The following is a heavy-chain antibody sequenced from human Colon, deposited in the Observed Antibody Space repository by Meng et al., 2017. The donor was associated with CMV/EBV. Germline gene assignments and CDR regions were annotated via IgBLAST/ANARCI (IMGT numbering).Heavy chain of an antibody. V-gene: IGHV7-4-1*02. CDR2: INTNTGNP. D-gene: IGHD2-2*01. Sequence: CKASGYTFPNYPKDWVRQAPGQGLAWMGWINTNTGNPTYAQCFTGRFVFSLATSLSTAYLQISSLKAEDAAVYYCARDLNAPARGNYWGQGTLVTVSS. CDR3: ARDLNAPARGNY. J-gene: IGHJ4*02. CDR1: GYTFPNYP.